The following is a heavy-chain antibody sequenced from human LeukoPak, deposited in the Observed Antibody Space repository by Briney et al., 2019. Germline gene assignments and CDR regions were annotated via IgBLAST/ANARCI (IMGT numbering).Heavy chain of an antibody. Sequence: PGGSLRLSCAASGFTFSSYAMHWVRQAPGKGLEWVAVISYDGSNKYYADSVEGRFTISRDNSKNTLYLQMNSLRAEDTAVYYCARDSMFYYFDYWGQGTLFTVSS. J-gene: IGHJ4*02. V-gene: IGHV3-30-3*01. CDR2: ISYDGSNK. D-gene: IGHD2/OR15-2a*01. CDR3: ARDSMFYYFDY. CDR1: GFTFSSYA.